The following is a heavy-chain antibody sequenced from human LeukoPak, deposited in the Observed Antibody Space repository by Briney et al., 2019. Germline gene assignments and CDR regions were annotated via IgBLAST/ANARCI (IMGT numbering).Heavy chain of an antibody. CDR3: AKQQLAYYFDY. CDR1: GFTFSSYS. CDR2: ISSSSSYI. Sequence: PGGSLRLSCAASGFTFSSYSMNWVRQAPGEGLEWVSSISSSSSYIYYADSVKGRFTISRDNAKNSLYLQMNSLRAEDTAVYYCAKQQLAYYFDYWGQGTLVTVSS. V-gene: IGHV3-21*01. D-gene: IGHD6-13*01. J-gene: IGHJ4*02.